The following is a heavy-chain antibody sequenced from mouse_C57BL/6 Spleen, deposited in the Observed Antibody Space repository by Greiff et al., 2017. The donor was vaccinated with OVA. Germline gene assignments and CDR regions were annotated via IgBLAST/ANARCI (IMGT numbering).Heavy chain of an antibody. J-gene: IGHJ2*01. CDR2: INPSTGGT. Sequence: VQLKQSGPELVKPGASVKISCKASGYSFTGYYMNWVKQSPEKSLEWIGEINPSTGGTTYNQKFKAKATLTVDKSSSTAYMQLKSLTSEDSAVYYCARPTTVVGGDFDYWGQGTTLTVSS. V-gene: IGHV1-42*01. CDR1: GYSFTGYY. CDR3: ARPTTVVGGDFDY. D-gene: IGHD1-1*01.